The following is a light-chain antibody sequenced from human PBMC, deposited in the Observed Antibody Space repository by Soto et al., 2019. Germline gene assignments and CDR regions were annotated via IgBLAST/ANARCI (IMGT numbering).Light chain of an antibody. CDR2: AAS. V-gene: IGKV3-20*01. J-gene: IGKJ1*01. Sequence: EGVLTQSPRTLSLSPGERATLSCRTSQTVSSSFLAWYQQTPGQAPRLLIYAASTRATGVSARFSGSGSGTDFTLTISRLEPEDFAVYYCQQYGNSWTFGQGSKV. CDR3: QQYGNSWT. CDR1: QTVSSSF.